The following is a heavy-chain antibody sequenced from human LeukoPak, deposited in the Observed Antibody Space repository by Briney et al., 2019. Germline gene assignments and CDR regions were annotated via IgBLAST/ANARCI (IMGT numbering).Heavy chain of an antibody. CDR3: ARVGIAARQGLDY. Sequence: SVTVSCKASGGTYISYAISWVRQAPRQGLEWMGGIIPIFGTANYAQKFQGKVTITTDESTSTAYMELSSLRSEDTAVYYCARVGIAARQGLDYWGQGTLVTVSS. D-gene: IGHD6-6*01. J-gene: IGHJ4*02. CDR2: IIPIFGTA. CDR1: GGTYISYA. V-gene: IGHV1-69*05.